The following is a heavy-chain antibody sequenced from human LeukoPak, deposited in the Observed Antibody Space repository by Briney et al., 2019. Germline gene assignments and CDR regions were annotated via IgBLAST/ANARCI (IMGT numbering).Heavy chain of an antibody. D-gene: IGHD3-3*01. Sequence: PSETLSLTCTVSGGSISTYYWGWLRQPAGKPLEWIGRIYISETHYNPSLKSQVSISIDTSKNQFSLRLTSVTAADTAVYYCARTYYDFWSGRANWFDPWGQGTLVTVSS. CDR2: IYISET. CDR3: ARTYYDFWSGRANWFDP. J-gene: IGHJ5*02. V-gene: IGHV4-4*07. CDR1: GGSISTYY.